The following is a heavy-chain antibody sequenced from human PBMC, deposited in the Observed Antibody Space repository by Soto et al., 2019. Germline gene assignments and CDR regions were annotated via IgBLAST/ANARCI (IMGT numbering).Heavy chain of an antibody. J-gene: IGHJ4*02. CDR2: INAGNGNT. D-gene: IGHD3-9*01. CDR1: GYTFTSYA. V-gene: IGHV1-3*01. CDR3: ARVHDILTGYYMSY. Sequence: ASVKVSCKASGYTFTSYAMHWVRQAPGQRLEWMGWINAGNGNTKYSQKFQGRVTITRDTSASTAYMELSSLRSEDTAVYYCARVHDILTGYYMSYWGQGTLVTVSS.